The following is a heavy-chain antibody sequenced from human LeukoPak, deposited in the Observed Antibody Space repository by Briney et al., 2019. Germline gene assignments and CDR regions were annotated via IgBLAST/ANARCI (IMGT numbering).Heavy chain of an antibody. J-gene: IGHJ6*03. Sequence: PGGSLRLSCAASGFTFSSYWMHWVRQAPGKGLVWVSRINTDGSSTSYADSVKGRFTISRDNAKNTLYLQMNSLRAEDTAVYYCARVDYYDSSGYYYFTYYYYYMDVWGKGTTVTVSS. CDR3: ARVDYYDSSGYYYFTYYYYYMDV. CDR1: GFTFSSYW. D-gene: IGHD3-22*01. CDR2: INTDGSST. V-gene: IGHV3-74*01.